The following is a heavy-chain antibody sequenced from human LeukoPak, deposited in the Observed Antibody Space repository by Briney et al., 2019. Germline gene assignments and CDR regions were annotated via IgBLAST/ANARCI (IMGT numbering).Heavy chain of an antibody. CDR2: IYSGGTT. Sequence: PGGSLRLSCAASGFTVSSNYMSWVRQAPGKGLEWVSVIYSGGTTYYADSVKGRFTISRDNSNNTLYLQMNSLRAEDTAVYYCARGGGRDGYNSVDYWGQGTLVTVSS. CDR3: ARGGGRDGYNSVDY. V-gene: IGHV3-53*01. CDR1: GFTVSSNY. J-gene: IGHJ4*02. D-gene: IGHD5-24*01.